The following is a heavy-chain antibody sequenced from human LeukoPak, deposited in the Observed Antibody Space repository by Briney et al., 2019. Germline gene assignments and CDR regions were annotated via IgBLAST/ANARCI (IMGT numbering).Heavy chain of an antibody. Sequence: GASVKVSCKASGYTFTGYYLHWVRQAPGQGLEWMGWIDPNSGGTNYAQKFQGRVTMTRDTSISTAYMELSRLRSDDTAVYYCARDRSRAVGANHGGLKYYFDYWGQGTLVTVSS. J-gene: IGHJ4*02. CDR1: GYTFTGYY. CDR3: ARDRSRAVGANHGGLKYYFDY. V-gene: IGHV1-2*02. CDR2: IDPNSGGT. D-gene: IGHD1-26*01.